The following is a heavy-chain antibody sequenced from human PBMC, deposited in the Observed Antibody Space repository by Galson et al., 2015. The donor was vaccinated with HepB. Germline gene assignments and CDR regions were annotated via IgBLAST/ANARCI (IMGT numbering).Heavy chain of an antibody. CDR2: INPNSGGT. CDR1: GYTFTGYY. V-gene: IGHV1-2*06. J-gene: IGHJ4*02. CDR3: ARSEVPYIAVAYFDY. D-gene: IGHD6-19*01. Sequence: SVKVSCKASGYTFTGYYMHWVRQAPGQGLEWMGRINPNSGGTNYAQKFQGRVTMTRDTSISTAYMELSRLRSDDTAVYYCARSEVPYIAVAYFDYWGQGTLVTVSS.